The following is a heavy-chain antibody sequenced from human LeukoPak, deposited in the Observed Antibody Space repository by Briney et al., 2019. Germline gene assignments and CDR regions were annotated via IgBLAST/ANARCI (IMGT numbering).Heavy chain of an antibody. CDR1: GFTFSSYG. Sequence: PGRSLRLSCAASGFTFSSYGMHWVRQAPGKGLEWVAVISYDGSNKYYADSVKGRFTISRDNSKNTLYLQMNSLRAEDTAVYYCAKGSSWYGGEYFQHWGQGTLVTASS. CDR2: ISYDGSNK. J-gene: IGHJ1*01. CDR3: AKGSSWYGGEYFQH. V-gene: IGHV3-30*18. D-gene: IGHD6-13*01.